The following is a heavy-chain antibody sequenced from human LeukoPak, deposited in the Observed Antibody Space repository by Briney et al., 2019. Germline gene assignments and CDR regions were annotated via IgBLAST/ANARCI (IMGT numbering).Heavy chain of an antibody. CDR3: ARGHVYSTFAY. CDR1: GYTFTGYY. D-gene: IGHD4-11*01. CDR2: INPNSGGT. V-gene: IGHV1-2*02. Sequence: GASVKVSCKASGYTFTGYYIHWVRQAPGQGLEWMGWINPNSGGTNYAQKFQGRVTMTRDTSISTAYMDLSRLTSDDTAVYYCARGHVYSTFAYWGQGTLVTVSS. J-gene: IGHJ4*02.